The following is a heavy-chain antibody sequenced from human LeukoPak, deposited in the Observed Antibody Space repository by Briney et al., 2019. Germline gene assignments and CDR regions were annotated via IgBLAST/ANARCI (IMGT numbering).Heavy chain of an antibody. Sequence: SVKVSCKASGGTFSSYAISWVRQAPGQGLEWMGGIIPIFGTANYAQKFQGRVTITADESTSTAYMELSSLRSEDTAVYYCARDYCSSTSCLFDYWGQGALVTVSS. J-gene: IGHJ4*02. V-gene: IGHV1-69*13. CDR3: ARDYCSSTSCLFDY. D-gene: IGHD2-2*01. CDR2: IIPIFGTA. CDR1: GGTFSSYA.